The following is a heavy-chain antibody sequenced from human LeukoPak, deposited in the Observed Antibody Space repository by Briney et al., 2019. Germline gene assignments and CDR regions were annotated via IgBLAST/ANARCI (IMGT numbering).Heavy chain of an antibody. Sequence: SETLSLTCAVYGGSFSGYYWSWIRQPPGKGLEWIGEINHSGSTNYNPSLKSRVTISVDTSKNQFSLKLSSVTAADTAVYYCAREWGTGYTYSYDSSGYYPYYFDYWGQGTLVTVSS. CDR3: AREWGTGYTYSYDSSGYYPYYFDY. J-gene: IGHJ4*02. V-gene: IGHV4-34*01. CDR2: INHSGST. D-gene: IGHD3-22*01. CDR1: GGSFSGYY.